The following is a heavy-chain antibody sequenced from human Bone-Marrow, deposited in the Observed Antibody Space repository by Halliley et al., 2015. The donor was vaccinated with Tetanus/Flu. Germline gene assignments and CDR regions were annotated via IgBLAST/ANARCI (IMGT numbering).Heavy chain of an antibody. CDR2: IYYSGRT. V-gene: IGHV4-61*01. D-gene: IGHD3-3*01. CDR3: ARLTSFYDFFDF. Sequence: TLSLTCSVSGGSVSSGSYYWNWIRQPPGKGLEWIGNIYYSGRTNNNPSLKNRVTISVDTSKHQFSLKLNSVTASDTATYYCARLTSFYDFFDFWGQGILVTVSS. J-gene: IGHJ4*02. CDR1: GGSVSSGSYY.